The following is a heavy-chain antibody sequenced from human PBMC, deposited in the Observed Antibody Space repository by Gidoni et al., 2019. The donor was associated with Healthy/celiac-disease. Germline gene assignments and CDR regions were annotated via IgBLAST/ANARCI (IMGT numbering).Heavy chain of an antibody. Sequence: VLVKPSHTLSLTCAISGDSVSSNRAAWNWIRQSPSRGLEWLGRTYYRSKWSNDHAVSVKSRITINPDTSKNQFSLQLNSVTHEDTSVYYCARELGADRQGWFDPWGQGTLVTVSS. CDR2: TYYRSKWSN. CDR1: GDSVSSNRAA. CDR3: ARELGADRQGWFDP. D-gene: IGHD6-6*01. J-gene: IGHJ5*02. V-gene: IGHV6-1*01.